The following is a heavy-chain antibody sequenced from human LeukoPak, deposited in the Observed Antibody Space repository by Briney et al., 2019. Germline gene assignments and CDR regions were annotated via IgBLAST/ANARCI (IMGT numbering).Heavy chain of an antibody. CDR1: GYSFTSYW. D-gene: IGHD6-13*01. CDR3: ASQLAAAAWGAFDI. V-gene: IGHV5-51*01. Sequence: KPGESLNISCKGSGYSFTSYWIGWGRQMPGKGLEWMWIIYPGDSDTRYSPSFQGQFTISADKSISTAYLQSSSLQASHTAMYYCASQLAAAAWGAFDIWGQGTMVTVSS. J-gene: IGHJ3*02. CDR2: IYPGDSDT.